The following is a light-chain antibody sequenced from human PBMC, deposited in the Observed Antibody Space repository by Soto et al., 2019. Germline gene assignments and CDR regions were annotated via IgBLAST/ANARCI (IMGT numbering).Light chain of an antibody. CDR3: QQYNSYSPTWT. J-gene: IGKJ1*01. V-gene: IGKV1-5*03. Sequence: DIQMTQSPSTLSASVGDRVTITCRASQSISGWLAWYQQKPGKAPTLLIYKASSLESGVPSRFSGSGSGTEFTLTISSLQPDDFATYYCQQYNSYSPTWTFGQGTKVEIK. CDR2: KAS. CDR1: QSISGW.